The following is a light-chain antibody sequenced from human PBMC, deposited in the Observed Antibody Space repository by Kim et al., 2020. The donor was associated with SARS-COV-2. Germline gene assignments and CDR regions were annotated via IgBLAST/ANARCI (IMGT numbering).Light chain of an antibody. CDR3: HHRSDWPLT. CDR1: QSVTTY. CDR2: DAS. J-gene: IGKJ4*01. V-gene: IGKV3-11*01. Sequence: EIVLTQSPATLSLSPGERATLSYRASQSVTTYLAWYQQRPGQAPRLLIYDASNRASGIPARFSGSGYGTDFTLTISSLEPEDFAVYYCHHRSDWPLTFGGGTKVDIK.